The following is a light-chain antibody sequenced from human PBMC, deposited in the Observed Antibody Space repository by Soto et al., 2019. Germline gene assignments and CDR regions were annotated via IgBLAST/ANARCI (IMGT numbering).Light chain of an antibody. J-gene: IGKJ1*01. CDR2: GAS. CDR1: QTVRNNY. Sequence: EIVLTQSPDTLSLSPGERATLSCRASQTVRNNYLAWYQQKPGQAPRLLIYGASSRATGIPERFSGSGSGTDFTLTISRLETEDFAVYDCQQYDSSPRTFGRGTKVEI. V-gene: IGKV3-20*01. CDR3: QQYDSSPRT.